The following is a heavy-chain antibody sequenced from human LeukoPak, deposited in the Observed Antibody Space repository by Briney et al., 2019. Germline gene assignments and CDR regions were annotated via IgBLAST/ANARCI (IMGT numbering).Heavy chain of an antibody. Sequence: GASVKVSCKASGYTYSDFFIHWVRQAPGQGLEYVEWITPKRGDTYSPQRFQARVTMTSDASISTAYKELSSLRSDDTAVYFCARVRLADERAWAYWGQGTLVTVSS. V-gene: IGHV1-2*02. J-gene: IGHJ4*02. CDR1: GYTYSDFF. CDR3: ARVRLADERAWAY. D-gene: IGHD3-3*02. CDR2: ITPKRGDT.